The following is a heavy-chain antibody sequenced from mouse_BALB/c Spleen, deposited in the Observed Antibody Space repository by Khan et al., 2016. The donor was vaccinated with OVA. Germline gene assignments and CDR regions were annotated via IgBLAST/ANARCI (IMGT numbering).Heavy chain of an antibody. Sequence: EVELVESGGGLVKPGGSLKLSCAASGFTFSTYAMSWVRQTPEKRLEWVATLSSDGDYTYYPDNVTGRFTISRDNAKNTLYLQMSSLRSEDTAMYYCARSPYGNFAYWGQGTLVTVSA. D-gene: IGHD2-1*01. CDR2: LSSDGDYT. J-gene: IGHJ3*01. V-gene: IGHV5-9-3*01. CDR1: GFTFSTYA. CDR3: ARSPYGNFAY.